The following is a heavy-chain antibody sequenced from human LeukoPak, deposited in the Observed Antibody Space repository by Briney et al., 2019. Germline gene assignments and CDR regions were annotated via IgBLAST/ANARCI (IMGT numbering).Heavy chain of an antibody. D-gene: IGHD6-6*01. J-gene: IGHJ6*03. CDR2: NNPNSGGT. CDR1: GYYFTDYS. CDR3: ARGGSSSFTYYYHYYMDV. Sequence: ASVRLSCKTSGYYFTDYSIHWVRQAPGQGLEWMGRNNPNSGGTNYAQKFQDRVTMTRDTSLSTFYMELSSLRSDDTAVYYCARGGSSSFTYYYHYYMDVWGKGTTVTVSS. V-gene: IGHV1-2*06.